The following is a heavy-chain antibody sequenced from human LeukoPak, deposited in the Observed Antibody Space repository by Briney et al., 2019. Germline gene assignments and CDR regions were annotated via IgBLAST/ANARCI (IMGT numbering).Heavy chain of an antibody. Sequence: GGSLRLSCAASGFTFSSYAMNWVRQAPGKGLEWVSAISGSGASTYYSVKGRFTISRDNSKNTLYLQMNSLRAEDTAVYYCAKGYCSSPSCKESFLDYWGQGTLVTVSS. CDR1: GFTFSSYA. V-gene: IGHV3-23*01. CDR2: ISGSGAST. D-gene: IGHD2-2*01. J-gene: IGHJ4*02. CDR3: AKGYCSSPSCKESFLDY.